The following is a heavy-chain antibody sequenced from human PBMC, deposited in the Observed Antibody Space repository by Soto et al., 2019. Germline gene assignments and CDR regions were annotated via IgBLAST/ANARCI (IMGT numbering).Heavy chain of an antibody. CDR2: ISSRSSDI. CDR3: AREVVTMVRGVIITGYYGMDV. CDR1: GLTFSSYS. Sequence: EVQLVESGGGLVKPGGSLRLSCAASGLTFSSYSMNWVRQAPGKRLEWVSSISSRSSDIYYADSVKGRVTISRDNAKKXLXLXXTSRRAEDTAVYYCAREVVTMVRGVIITGYYGMDVWGQGTTVTVSS. D-gene: IGHD3-10*01. V-gene: IGHV3-21*01. J-gene: IGHJ6*02.